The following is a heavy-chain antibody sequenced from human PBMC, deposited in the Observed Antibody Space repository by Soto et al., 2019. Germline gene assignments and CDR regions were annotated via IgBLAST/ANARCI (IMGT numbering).Heavy chain of an antibody. CDR3: AKDGRPQLLGPGYFDY. V-gene: IGHV3-23*01. J-gene: IGHJ4*02. D-gene: IGHD6-19*01. Sequence: EVPLLESGGGLVQPGGSLRLSCAASGFTFSNYALNWVRQAPGKGLEWVSAISASDDYTYYTDSVKGRFTISRDTSKNTLYLQLSSLSAEDTAVDYCAKDGRPQLLGPGYFDYWCQGTLVTVSS. CDR2: ISASDDYT. CDR1: GFTFSNYA.